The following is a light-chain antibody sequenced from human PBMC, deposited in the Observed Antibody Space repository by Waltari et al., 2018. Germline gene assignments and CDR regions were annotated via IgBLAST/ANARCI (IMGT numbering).Light chain of an antibody. V-gene: IGLV2-23*01. CDR2: DGS. CDR3: CSYAGNYVWV. Sequence: QSALTQPAAVSGSPGQSVPISCIGSSSDIGRYDIVSWYQQHPGNAPKLVISDGSKRPSGVSDRFSGAKSGDTASLTISGLQFEDEADYYCCSYAGNYVWVFGGGTRLTVL. J-gene: IGLJ3*02. CDR1: SSDIGRYDI.